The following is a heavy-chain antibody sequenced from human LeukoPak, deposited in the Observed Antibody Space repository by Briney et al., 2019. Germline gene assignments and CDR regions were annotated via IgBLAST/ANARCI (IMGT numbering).Heavy chain of an antibody. CDR2: INAGNGNT. CDR1: GYTFTGYH. V-gene: IGHV1-3*01. CDR3: ARDSRPTIFDY. D-gene: IGHD1-14*01. Sequence: ASVKVSCKASGYTFTGYHMHWVRQAPGQRLEWMGWINAGNGNTKYSQKFQGRVTITRDTSASTAYMELSSLRSEDTAVYYCARDSRPTIFDYWGQGTLVTVSS. J-gene: IGHJ4*02.